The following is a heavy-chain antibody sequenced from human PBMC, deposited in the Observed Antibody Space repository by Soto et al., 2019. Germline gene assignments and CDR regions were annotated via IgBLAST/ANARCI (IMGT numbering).Heavy chain of an antibody. CDR3: ARIGSSGWYGYFDY. CDR2: INPNSGGT. CDR1: GYTFTGYY. D-gene: IGHD6-19*01. V-gene: IGHV1-2*02. Sequence: ASVKVSCKASGYTFTGYYMHWVRQAPGQGLEWMGWINPNSGGTNYAQKFQGRVTMTRDTSISTAYMELSRLRSDDTAVYYCARIGSSGWYGYFDYWGQGTLVTAPQ. J-gene: IGHJ4*02.